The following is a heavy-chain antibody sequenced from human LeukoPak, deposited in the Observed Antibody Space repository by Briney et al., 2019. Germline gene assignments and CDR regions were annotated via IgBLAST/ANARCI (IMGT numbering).Heavy chain of an antibody. CDR3: ATGDYKRHRDAFDI. V-gene: IGHV3-21*01. CDR1: GFTFSSYS. Sequence: TGGSLRLSCAASGFTFSSYSMNWVRQAPGKGLEWGSSISSSSSYIKYADSVKGRFTISRDNAKNSLYLQMNSLRAEDTAVYYCATGDYKRHRDAFDIWGQGTMVTVSS. CDR2: ISSSSSYI. J-gene: IGHJ3*02. D-gene: IGHD1-1*01.